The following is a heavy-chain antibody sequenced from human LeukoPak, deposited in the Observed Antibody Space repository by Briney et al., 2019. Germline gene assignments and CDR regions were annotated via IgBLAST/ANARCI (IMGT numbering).Heavy chain of an antibody. CDR1: GFTFNSYA. CDR3: AKDLWGSYYGDYDYYYYGMDV. D-gene: IGHD4-17*01. CDR2: ISGSGGST. V-gene: IGHV3-23*01. J-gene: IGHJ6*02. Sequence: GGSLRLSCAASGFTFNSYAMSWVRQAPGKGLEWVSAISGSGGSTYYADSVKGRFTISRDNSKNTLYLQMNSLRAEDTAVYYCAKDLWGSYYGDYDYYYYGMDVWGQGTTVTVSS.